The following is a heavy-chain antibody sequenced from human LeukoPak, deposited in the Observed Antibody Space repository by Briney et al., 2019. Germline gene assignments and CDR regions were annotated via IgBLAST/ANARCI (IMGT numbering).Heavy chain of an antibody. CDR2: IYYSGTT. D-gene: IGHD6-13*01. J-gene: IGHJ4*02. V-gene: IGHV4-59*01. CDR3: ARGVYIAAAQYGY. CDR1: GGSISSYY. Sequence: PSETLSLTCTVPGGSISSYYWSWIRQPPGKGLEWIGYIYYSGTTNYNPSLKSRVTRSVDTSKNQFSLRLSSVTAADTAVYYCARGVYIAAAQYGYWGQGTLVTVSS.